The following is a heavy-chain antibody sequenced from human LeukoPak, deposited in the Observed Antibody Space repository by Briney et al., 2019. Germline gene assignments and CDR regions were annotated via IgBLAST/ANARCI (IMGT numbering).Heavy chain of an antibody. CDR3: AAPYTSSWFDL. D-gene: IGHD6-13*01. V-gene: IGHV1-58*01. J-gene: IGHJ5*02. Sequence: ASVKVSCNASGFTFTSRSAVQWVRQARGQRLEWIGWIVVDSDNANYAENFQERVTITRDMSASTSYMELSSLRSEDTAVYFCAAPYTSSWFDLWGQGTLVTVSS. CDR2: IVVDSDNA. CDR1: GFTFTSRSA.